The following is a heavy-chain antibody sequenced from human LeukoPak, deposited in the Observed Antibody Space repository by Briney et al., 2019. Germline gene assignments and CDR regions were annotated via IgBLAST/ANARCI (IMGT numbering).Heavy chain of an antibody. CDR2: VFYSGST. CDR1: GGSISNYY. Sequence: PSETLSLTCTVSGGSISNYYWSWIRQPPGKGLEWIGYVFYSGSTNYNPSLRSRVTMSIDTSKNQFSLKLSSVTAADTAIYYCARTLYPPNLNWYFDYWGQGILVTVSS. CDR3: ARTLYPPNLNWYFDY. V-gene: IGHV4-59*12. J-gene: IGHJ4*02. D-gene: IGHD1-1*01.